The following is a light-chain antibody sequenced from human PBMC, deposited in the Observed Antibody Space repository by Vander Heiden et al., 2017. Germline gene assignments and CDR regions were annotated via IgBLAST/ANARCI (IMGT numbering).Light chain of an antibody. V-gene: IGKV3-15*01. CDR2: GAS. CDR3: QHYSNWPPYA. CDR1: QSVSTN. J-gene: IGKJ2*01. Sequence: IVKTQSPATLSVSPGERVTLSCRASQSVSTNLAWYQQKPGQAPRLLIYGASTRATGLPARFSGSGSGTEFTLTISSLQSEDFAVYYCQHYSNWPPYAFGQGTKLEIK.